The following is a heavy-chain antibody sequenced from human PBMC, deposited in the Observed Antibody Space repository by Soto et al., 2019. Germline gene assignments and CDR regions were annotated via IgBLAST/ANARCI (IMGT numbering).Heavy chain of an antibody. Sequence: QVQLVQSGAEVKKPGSSVKVSCKASGGTFSSYAISWVRQAPGQGLEWMGGIIPIFGTANYAQKFQGRVTITADESTSPAYMELSSLRSEDTAVYYCARDDILTGYYPAGNWFDPWGQGTLVTVSS. J-gene: IGHJ5*02. CDR3: ARDDILTGYYPAGNWFDP. D-gene: IGHD3-9*01. CDR1: GGTFSSYA. V-gene: IGHV1-69*01. CDR2: IIPIFGTA.